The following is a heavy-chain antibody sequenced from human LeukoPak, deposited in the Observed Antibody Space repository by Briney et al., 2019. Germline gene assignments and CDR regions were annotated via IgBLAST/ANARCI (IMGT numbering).Heavy chain of an antibody. CDR2: IYYSGST. V-gene: IGHV4-39*01. J-gene: IGHJ4*02. CDR1: SGSISSSSDY. Sequence: PSETLSLTCTVPSGSISSSSDYWGWIRQPPGKGLEWIGSIYYSGSTYYNPSLKSRVTISVDTSKNQFSLKLSSVTAADTAVYYCASPGGGPTDYWGQGTLVTVSS. D-gene: IGHD3-16*01. CDR3: ASPGGGPTDY.